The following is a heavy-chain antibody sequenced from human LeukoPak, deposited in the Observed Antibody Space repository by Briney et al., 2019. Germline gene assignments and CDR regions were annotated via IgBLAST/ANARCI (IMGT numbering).Heavy chain of an antibody. V-gene: IGHV1-69*05. D-gene: IGHD2-2*01. CDR1: GGTFSSYA. J-gene: IGHJ6*03. Sequence: GASVKVSCKASGGTFSSYAISWVRQAPGQGLEWMGRIIPIFGTANYAQKFQGRVTITTDESTSTAYMELSSLRSEDTVVYYCASCSTSCYLGYYYYYMDVWGKGTTVTVSS. CDR2: IIPIFGTA. CDR3: ASCSTSCYLGYYYYYMDV.